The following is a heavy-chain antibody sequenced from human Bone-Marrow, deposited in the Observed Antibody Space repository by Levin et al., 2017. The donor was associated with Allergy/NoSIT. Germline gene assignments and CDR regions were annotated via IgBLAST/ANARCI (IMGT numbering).Heavy chain of an antibody. CDR3: ARAFTGTLFDY. CDR2: IYYSGNT. D-gene: IGHD1-1*01. J-gene: IGHJ4*02. V-gene: IGHV4-59*12. Sequence: SETLSLTCTVSGASITNYYWSWIRQSPGKGLEWIGSIYYSGNTNYNPSLQSRVSMSVGASKTQFSLWLTSVTDADTAVYYCARAFTGTLFDYWGQGALVTVSS. CDR1: GASITNYY.